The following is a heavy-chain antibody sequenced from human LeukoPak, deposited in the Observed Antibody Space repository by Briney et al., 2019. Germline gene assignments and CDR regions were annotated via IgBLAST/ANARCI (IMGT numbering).Heavy chain of an antibody. CDR1: GGSISSYY. D-gene: IGHD6-13*01. CDR3: ARHGQQQLVPRYFDY. CDR2: IYYSGSA. J-gene: IGHJ4*02. V-gene: IGHV4-59*08. Sequence: PSETLSLTCTVSGGSISSYYWSWIRQPPGKGLEWIAYIYYSGSANYNPSLKSRVTISVDTSKNQFSLNLNSVTAADTAMYYCARHGQQQLVPRYFDYWGQGTLVTVSS.